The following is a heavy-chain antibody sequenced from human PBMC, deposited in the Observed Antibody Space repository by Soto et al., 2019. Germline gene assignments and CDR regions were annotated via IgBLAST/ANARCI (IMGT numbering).Heavy chain of an antibody. D-gene: IGHD3-10*01. V-gene: IGHV4-39*01. CDR2: IYYSGNT. CDR1: SASLSSSTYY. J-gene: IGHJ3*02. Sequence: SETLSLTCSVSSASLSSSTYYWSWIRQPPGRGPEWIGSIYYSGNTYYKPSLKSRVSISIDTSRNQFSLKLTSVTAADTAVYYCAKGGSGSYSNAFDIWGQGTMVTVSS. CDR3: AKGGSGSYSNAFDI.